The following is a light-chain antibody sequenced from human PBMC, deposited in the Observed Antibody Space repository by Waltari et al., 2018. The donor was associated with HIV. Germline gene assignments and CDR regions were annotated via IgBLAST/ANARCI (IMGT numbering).Light chain of an antibody. CDR1: RSNIGAGYD. J-gene: IGLJ3*02. Sequence: QSVLPQPPPVSGAPRQRVTISCTGSRSNIGAGYDVHWYQQLPGTAPKRLIYGNSNRPSGVPDRFSGSKSGTSASLAITGLQVEDEADYYCQSYDSSLSGWVFGGGTKLTVL. V-gene: IGLV1-40*01. CDR3: QSYDSSLSGWV. CDR2: GNS.